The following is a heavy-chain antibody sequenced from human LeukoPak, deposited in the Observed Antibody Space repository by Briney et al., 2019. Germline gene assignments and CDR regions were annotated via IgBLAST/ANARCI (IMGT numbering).Heavy chain of an antibody. CDR2: IYYSGST. D-gene: IGHD6-13*01. Sequence: SETLSLTCTVSGGSISSSSYYWGWIRQPPGKGLEWIGSIYYSGSTYYNPSLKSRVTISVDTSKNQFSLKLSSVTAADTAVYYCAGSSWNRGFDPWGQGTLVTVSS. V-gene: IGHV4-39*07. CDR3: AGSSWNRGFDP. J-gene: IGHJ5*02. CDR1: GGSISSSSYY.